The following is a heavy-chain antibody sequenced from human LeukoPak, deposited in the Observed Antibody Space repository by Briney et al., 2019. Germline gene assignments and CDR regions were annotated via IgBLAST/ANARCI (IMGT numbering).Heavy chain of an antibody. J-gene: IGHJ6*02. D-gene: IGHD3-3*01. Sequence: PGRSLRLSCAASGFTFSSYGMHWVRQAPGKGLEWVAVISYDGSNKEYADPVKGRFTTSRDNAKNTVYLQMNSPRAEDTAVYYCAKDKDFWSGYYRGVPYYYGMDVWGQGTTVTVSS. V-gene: IGHV3-30*18. CDR2: ISYDGSNK. CDR1: GFTFSSYG. CDR3: AKDKDFWSGYYRGVPYYYGMDV.